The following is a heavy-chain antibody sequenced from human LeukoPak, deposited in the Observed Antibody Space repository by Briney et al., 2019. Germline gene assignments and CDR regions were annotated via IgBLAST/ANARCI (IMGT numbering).Heavy chain of an antibody. CDR1: GFTFSSYA. Sequence: MTGGSLRLSCAASGFTFSSYAMHWVRQAPGKGLEWVSSISSSSSYIYYADSVKGRFTISRDNAKNSLYLQMNSLRAEDTAVYYCARDLTVAGFLNWFDPWGQGTLVTVSS. CDR3: ARDLTVAGFLNWFDP. V-gene: IGHV3-21*01. D-gene: IGHD6-19*01. CDR2: ISSSSSYI. J-gene: IGHJ5*02.